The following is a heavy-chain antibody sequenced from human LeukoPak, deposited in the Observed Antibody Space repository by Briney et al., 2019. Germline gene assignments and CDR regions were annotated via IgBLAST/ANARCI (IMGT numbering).Heavy chain of an antibody. V-gene: IGHV3-7*01. CDR3: ARGYYYSGSYYLSFFDC. CDR1: GFTFNKYW. Sequence: GGALRLSCAASGFTFNKYWLTWVRQAPGKGLEGVADINQDDSHIYFLESVDGRFTISRDNPKNSLHLQMNSLRVEDTAAYYCARGYYYSGSYYLSFFDCWGQGTLVTVSS. J-gene: IGHJ4*02. D-gene: IGHD3-10*01. CDR2: INQDDSHI.